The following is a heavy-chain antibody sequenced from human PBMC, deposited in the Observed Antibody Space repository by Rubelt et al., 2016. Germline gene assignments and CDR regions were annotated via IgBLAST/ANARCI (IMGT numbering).Heavy chain of an antibody. J-gene: IGHJ5*02. D-gene: IGHD3-10*01. Sequence: SETLSLTCAVYGGSFSGYYWSWIRQPPGKGLEWIGEINHSGSTNYNPSLKSRVTISVDTSKNKFSLKLSSVTAADTALYYCARARSYYYGSGSPHWCDPWGQGTLVTVSS. CDR1: GGSFSGYY. CDR3: ARARSYYYGSGSPHWCDP. CDR2: INHSGST. V-gene: IGHV4-34*01.